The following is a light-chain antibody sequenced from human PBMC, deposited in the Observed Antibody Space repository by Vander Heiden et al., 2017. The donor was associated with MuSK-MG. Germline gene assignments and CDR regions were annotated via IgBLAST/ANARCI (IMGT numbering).Light chain of an antibody. CDR3: AAWDDSLNGYV. V-gene: IGLV1-44*01. Sequence: QSVLTPPPSASGTPGQRVTISCSGSSSNIGSNTVNWYQQLPGTAPKLLIYSNNQRPSGVPDRFSGSKSVTSASLAISGLQSEDEADYYCAAWDDSLNGYVFGTGTKVTGL. CDR2: SNN. J-gene: IGLJ1*01. CDR1: SSNIGSNT.